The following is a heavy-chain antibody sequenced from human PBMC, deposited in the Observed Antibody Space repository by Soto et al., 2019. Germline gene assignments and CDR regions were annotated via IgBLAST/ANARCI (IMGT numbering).Heavy chain of an antibody. CDR2: IYYTESP. Sequence: SETLPLTCPVSGCSVSGYYWNWIRQSPGKGLEWIGYIYYTESPSYNPSLKSRLTISVDTSKNQFYLKLSSVTAADTAVYYCARDWLSSYYYYGMDVWGQGTTVTVSS. CDR3: ARDWLSSYYYYGMDV. J-gene: IGHJ6*02. V-gene: IGHV4-59*02. CDR1: GCSVSGYY. D-gene: IGHD3-9*01.